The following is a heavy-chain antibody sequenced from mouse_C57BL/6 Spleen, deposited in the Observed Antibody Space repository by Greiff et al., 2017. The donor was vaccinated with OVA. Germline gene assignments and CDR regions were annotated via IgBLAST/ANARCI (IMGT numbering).Heavy chain of an antibody. Sequence: VKLQESGPELVKPGASVKISCKASGYAFSSSWMNWVKQRPGKGLEWIGRIYPGDGDTNYNGKFKGKATLTADKSSSTAYMQLSSLTSEDSAVYVCAREGLLRNYYAMDYWGQGTSVTVSS. CDR2: IYPGDGDT. D-gene: IGHD2-3*01. J-gene: IGHJ4*01. CDR1: GYAFSSSW. V-gene: IGHV1-82*01. CDR3: AREGLLRNYYAMDY.